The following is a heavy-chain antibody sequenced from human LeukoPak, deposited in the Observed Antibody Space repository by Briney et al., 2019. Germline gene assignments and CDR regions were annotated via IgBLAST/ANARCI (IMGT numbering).Heavy chain of an antibody. D-gene: IGHD3-10*01. Sequence: IPSETLSLTCTVSGGSISSYYWSWIRQPPGKGPEWIGYIYYSGSTNYNPPLKSRVTISVDTSKNQFSPKLSSVTAADTAVYYCARYYGSVDYWGQGTLVTVSS. J-gene: IGHJ4*02. CDR1: GGSISSYY. CDR3: ARYYGSVDY. V-gene: IGHV4-59*08. CDR2: IYYSGST.